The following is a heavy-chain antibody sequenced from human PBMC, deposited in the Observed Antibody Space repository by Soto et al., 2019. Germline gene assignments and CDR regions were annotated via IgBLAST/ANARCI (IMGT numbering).Heavy chain of an antibody. Sequence: GGSLRLSCAASGFTFSSYGMHWVRKAPGKGLEWVAVIWYDGSNKYYADSVKGRFTISRDNSKNTLYLQMNSLKASDTAMYYCARPKGDHRATYDSSDYWALDIWGQGTMVTVSS. CDR3: ARPKGDHRATYDSSDYWALDI. V-gene: IGHV3-33*01. D-gene: IGHD3-22*01. CDR1: GFTFSSYG. J-gene: IGHJ3*02. CDR2: IWYDGSNK.